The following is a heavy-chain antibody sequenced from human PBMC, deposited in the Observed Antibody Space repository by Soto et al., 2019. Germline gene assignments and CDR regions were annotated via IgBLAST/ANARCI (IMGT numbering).Heavy chain of an antibody. Sequence: SETLSLTCSVSGDSIGSSTNYWGWIRQPPGKGLEWIGTIYHSGNTYYNPTLKSRVAISVDMSKNQFSLRLNSVTAADTAMYYCARGGVSTRTFDYWGQGTPVTVSS. CDR1: GDSIGSSTNY. V-gene: IGHV4-39*01. CDR2: IYHSGNT. D-gene: IGHD3-3*01. J-gene: IGHJ4*02. CDR3: ARGGVSTRTFDY.